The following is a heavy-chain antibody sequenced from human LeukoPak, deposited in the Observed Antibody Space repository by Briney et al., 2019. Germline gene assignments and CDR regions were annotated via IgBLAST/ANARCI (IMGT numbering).Heavy chain of an antibody. CDR1: GGSISSYY. Sequence: SETLSLTCTVSGGSISSYYWSWIRQPPGKGLEWIGYIYYSGSTNYNPSLKSRVTISVDTSKNQFSLKLSSVTAADTAVYYCARVPYCSGGSCYPRYFDYWGQGTLVTVSS. D-gene: IGHD2-15*01. CDR3: ARVPYCSGGSCYPRYFDY. V-gene: IGHV4-59*08. J-gene: IGHJ4*02. CDR2: IYYSGST.